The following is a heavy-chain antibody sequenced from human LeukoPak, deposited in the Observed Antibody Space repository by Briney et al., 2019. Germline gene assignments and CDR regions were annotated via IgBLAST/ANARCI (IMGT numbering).Heavy chain of an antibody. V-gene: IGHV4-4*07. CDR3: AGEYGAFDY. J-gene: IGHJ4*02. CDR1: GGSISSYY. D-gene: IGHD4-17*01. Sequence: SETLSLTCTVSGGSISSYYWSWIRQPAGKALEWIGRIYNSGSTNYNPSLKSRVTMSVDTSKNQFSLKLNSVTAADTAVYYCAGEYGAFDYWGQGTLVTVSS. CDR2: IYNSGST.